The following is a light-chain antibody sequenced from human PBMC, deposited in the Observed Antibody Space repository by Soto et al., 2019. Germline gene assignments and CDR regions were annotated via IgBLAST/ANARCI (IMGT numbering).Light chain of an antibody. V-gene: IGKV3-15*01. CDR1: QRAYSN. Sequence: EILMTQSPDTLSVSPGESATLSCRASQRAYSNLAWYQQRPGQAPRLLIYGASTRATGVPARFSGRGSGTDFTLTISSLEPEDFAVYYCQQRSNWPRVTFGGGTKVDIK. CDR3: QQRSNWPRVT. CDR2: GAS. J-gene: IGKJ4*01.